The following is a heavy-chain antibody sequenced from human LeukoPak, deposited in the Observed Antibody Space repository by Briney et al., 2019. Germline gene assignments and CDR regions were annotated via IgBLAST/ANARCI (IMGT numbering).Heavy chain of an antibody. D-gene: IGHD4-17*01. CDR2: ISSSSSYI. Sequence: GGSLRLSCAASGFTFSSYAMSWVRQAPGKGLEWVSSISSSSSYIYYADSVKGRFTISRDNAKNSLYLQMNSLRAEDTAVYYCARDLYYGGNHSPWGQGTLVTVSS. V-gene: IGHV3-21*01. J-gene: IGHJ4*02. CDR3: ARDLYYGGNHSP. CDR1: GFTFSSYA.